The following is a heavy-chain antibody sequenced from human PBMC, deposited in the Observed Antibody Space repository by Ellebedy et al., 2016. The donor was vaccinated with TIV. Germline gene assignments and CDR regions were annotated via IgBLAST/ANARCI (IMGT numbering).Heavy chain of an antibody. V-gene: IGHV3-30*03. D-gene: IGHD3-9*01. CDR1: GFTFSSYG. CDR2: ISYDGSNK. J-gene: IGHJ4*02. Sequence: PGGSLRLSCAASGFTFSSYGMHWVRQAPGKGLEWVAVISYDGSNKYYVDSVKGRFTISRDNSKNTLYLQMNSLRAEDTAVYYCAREGALPYYDILPGYLDYWGQGTLVTVSS. CDR3: AREGALPYYDILPGYLDY.